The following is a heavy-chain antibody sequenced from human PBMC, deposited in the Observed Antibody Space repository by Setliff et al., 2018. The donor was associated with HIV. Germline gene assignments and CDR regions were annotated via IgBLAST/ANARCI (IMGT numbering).Heavy chain of an antibody. D-gene: IGHD3-10*01. V-gene: IGHV3-66*02. CDR1: GFTVSSNY. CDR2: IYSGGST. Sequence: PGGSLRLSCAASGFTVSSNYTSWVRQAPGKGLEWVSGIYSGGSTTYADSVKGRFTISRDNAKNTLYVQMNSLRAEDTAVYYCARDQLAMVRRNGMDVWGQGTTVTVSS. J-gene: IGHJ6*02. CDR3: ARDQLAMVRRNGMDV.